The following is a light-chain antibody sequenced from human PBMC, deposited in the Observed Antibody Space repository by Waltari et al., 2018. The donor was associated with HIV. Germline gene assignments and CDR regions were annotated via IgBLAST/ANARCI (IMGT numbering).Light chain of an antibody. CDR2: SAS. J-gene: IGKJ4*01. CDR3: QQASSFPHT. Sequence: IQMTQLPSYVSASIGDTVPMSCRANESIGDLLAWYQQRPGEAPRLLVYSASRRESGVPSKFFAFGADTEFTLTITGLESEDFATYYCQQASSFPHTFGGGTKV. CDR1: ESIGDL. V-gene: IGKV1-12*01.